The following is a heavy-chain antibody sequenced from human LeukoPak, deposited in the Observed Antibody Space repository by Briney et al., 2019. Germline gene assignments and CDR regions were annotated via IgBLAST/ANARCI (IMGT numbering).Heavy chain of an antibody. CDR3: ARETGTYQIDY. CDR2: ISSDGSKT. V-gene: IGHV3-74*01. J-gene: IGHJ4*02. CDR1: GFTFSSYS. Sequence: GGSLRLSCAASGFTFSSYSMHWVRQAPGKGLVRVSRISSDGSKTAYADSVKGRFTISRDNAKNTLYLQMNSLRAEDTAVYYCARETGTYQIDYWGQGTLVTVSS. D-gene: IGHD1-14*01.